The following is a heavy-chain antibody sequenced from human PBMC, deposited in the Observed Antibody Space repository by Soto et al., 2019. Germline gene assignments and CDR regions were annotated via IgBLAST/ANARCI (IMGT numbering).Heavy chain of an antibody. CDR1: GGSLSGYY. D-gene: IGHD6-6*01. J-gene: IGHJ4*02. CDR2: INHSGST. V-gene: IGHV4-34*01. CDR3: AREYSSSSCFDY. Sequence: QVQLQQWGAGLLKPSETLSLTCAVYGGSLSGYYWSWIRQPPGKGREWIGEINHSGSTNYNPSLKSRVTISVDTSKNQFSLKLSSVTAADTAVYYCAREYSSSSCFDYWGQGTLVTVSS.